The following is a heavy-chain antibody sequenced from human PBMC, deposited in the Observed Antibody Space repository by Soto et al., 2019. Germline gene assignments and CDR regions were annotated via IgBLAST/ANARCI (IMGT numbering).Heavy chain of an antibody. Sequence: QVQLVQSGAEVKKPGSSVKVSCKASGGTFSSYTISWVRQAPGQGLEWMGRIIPILGIANYAQKFQGRVPITADKSTSTAYMELSSLRSEDTAVYYCAREGYCSGGSCHKFDYWGQGTLVTVSS. V-gene: IGHV1-69*08. CDR2: IIPILGIA. D-gene: IGHD2-15*01. CDR3: AREGYCSGGSCHKFDY. J-gene: IGHJ4*02. CDR1: GGTFSSYT.